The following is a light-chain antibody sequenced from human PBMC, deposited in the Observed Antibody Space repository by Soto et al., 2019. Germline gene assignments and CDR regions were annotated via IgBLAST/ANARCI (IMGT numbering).Light chain of an antibody. J-gene: IGKJ4*01. Sequence: EIVLTQSPGTLSLSPGERATLSCRASESVSSTYLAWYQQKPGQAPRLLISGASSRATDFPDRFSGSGSGTDFTLTISSLEPEDFAVYYCQQRSNWLTFGGGTKVEIK. V-gene: IGKV3D-20*02. CDR2: GAS. CDR3: QQRSNWLT. CDR1: ESVSSTY.